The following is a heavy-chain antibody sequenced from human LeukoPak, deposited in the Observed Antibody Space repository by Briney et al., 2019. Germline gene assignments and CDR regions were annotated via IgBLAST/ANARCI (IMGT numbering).Heavy chain of an antibody. CDR1: GFTFRNYW. V-gene: IGHV3-7*05. Sequence: GGSLRLSCAPSGFTFRNYWMSWVRQAPGKGLQWVANIKQDGSQKYYVDSVKGRFTISRDNAKNSLFLQMVSLRVEDTAVYYCAKVIAARPAWGQGILVTVSS. CDR3: AKVIAARPA. CDR2: IKQDGSQK. D-gene: IGHD6-6*01. J-gene: IGHJ5*02.